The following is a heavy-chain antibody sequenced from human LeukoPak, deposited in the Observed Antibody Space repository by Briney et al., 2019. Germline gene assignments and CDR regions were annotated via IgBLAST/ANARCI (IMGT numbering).Heavy chain of an antibody. CDR2: ISAYNGNT. D-gene: IGHD2-2*01. CDR3: ARDSSRYCSSTSRYYYYTDV. Sequence: ASVKVSCKASGYTFTSYDINWARQAPGQGLEWMGWISAYNGNTNYAQKLQGRVTMTTDTSTSTAYMELRSLRSDDTAVYYCARDSSRYCSSTSRYYYYTDVWGKGTTVTISS. J-gene: IGHJ6*03. V-gene: IGHV1-18*01. CDR1: GYTFTSYD.